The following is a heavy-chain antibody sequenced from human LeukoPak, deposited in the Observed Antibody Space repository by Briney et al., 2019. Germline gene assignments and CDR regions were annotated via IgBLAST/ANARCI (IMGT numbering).Heavy chain of an antibody. CDR1: GFTFNRYE. CDR3: AKWSPGNMDV. V-gene: IGHV3-48*03. J-gene: IGHJ6*04. D-gene: IGHD2-15*01. CDR2: IHTTATTI. Sequence: GGSLRLSCAASGFTFNRYEFIWVRQAPGQGLEWVSYIHTTATTIYYADSVKGRFSISRDNAKSSLYLQMNSLRAEDTAVYYCAKWSPGNMDVWGKGPTVTVSS.